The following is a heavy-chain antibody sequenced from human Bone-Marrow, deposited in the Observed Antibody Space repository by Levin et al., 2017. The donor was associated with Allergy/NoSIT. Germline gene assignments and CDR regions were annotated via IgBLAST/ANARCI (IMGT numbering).Heavy chain of an antibody. CDR1: GGSINSEY. Sequence: SETLSLTCTVSGGSINSEYWSWIRQPPGKGLEWLGFIYYTGKTMYNPSLRSPISISLDTSKNQFSLTLKSVTAADTAVYYCARLQDYTSGYGAQFFGVWVQGTIVTVSS. CDR3: ARLQDYTSGYGAQFFGV. CDR2: IYYTGKT. D-gene: IGHD3-22*01. J-gene: IGHJ3*01. V-gene: IGHV4-59*01.